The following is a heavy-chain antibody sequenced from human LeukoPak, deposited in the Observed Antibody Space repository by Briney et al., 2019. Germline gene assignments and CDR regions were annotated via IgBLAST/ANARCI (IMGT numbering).Heavy chain of an antibody. CDR2: IIPILGIA. D-gene: IGHD6-13*01. V-gene: IGHV1-69*04. CDR1: GYTFIDSA. Sequence: GASVKVSCKASGYTFIDSAVSWVRQAPGQGLEWMGRIIPILGIANYAQKFQGRVTITADKSTSTAYMELSSLRSEDTAVYYCARVAAIAAAGTNYYYGMDVWGQGTTVTVSS. CDR3: ARVAAIAAAGTNYYYGMDV. J-gene: IGHJ6*02.